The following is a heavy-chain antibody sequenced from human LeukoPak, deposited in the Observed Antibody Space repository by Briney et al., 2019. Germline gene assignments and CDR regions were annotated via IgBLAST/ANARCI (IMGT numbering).Heavy chain of an antibody. D-gene: IGHD3-22*01. V-gene: IGHV3-64*01. J-gene: IGHJ3*02. CDR2: ISSNGGST. Sequence: GGSLRLSCAASGFTFSSYAMHWVRQAPGKGLEYVSAISSNGGSTYYANSVKGRFTISRDNSKNTLYLQMGSLRAEDMAVYYCARVRNGYYFHAFDIWGQGTMGTVSS. CDR3: ARVRNGYYFHAFDI. CDR1: GFTFSSYA.